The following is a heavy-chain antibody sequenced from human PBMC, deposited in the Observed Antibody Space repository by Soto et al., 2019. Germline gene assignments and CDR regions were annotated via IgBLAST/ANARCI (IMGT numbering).Heavy chain of an antibody. D-gene: IGHD3-16*01. J-gene: IGHJ3*02. CDR3: ASPASGTSGAFDI. CDR1: GGSVSSGSYY. Sequence: PSETLSLTCTVSGGSVSSGSYYWSWIRQPPGKGLEWIGYIYYSGSTNYNPSLKSRVTISVDTSKNQFSLKLSSVTAADTAVYYCASPASGTSGAFDIWGQGTMVTVSS. CDR2: IYYSGST. V-gene: IGHV4-61*01.